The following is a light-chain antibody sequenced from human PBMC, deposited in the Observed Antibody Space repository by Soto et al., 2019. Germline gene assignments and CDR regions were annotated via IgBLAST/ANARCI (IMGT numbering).Light chain of an antibody. V-gene: IGKV3-20*01. CDR1: QSVSSSY. J-gene: IGKJ1*01. CDR3: QQYGSSPGT. CDR2: GAS. Sequence: ELVLTQSPGTLSLSPGERDTLSCRASQSVSSSYLAWYQQKPGQAPRLLIYGASSRATGIPDRFSGSGSGTDFTRTISSLEPEEFAVYYWQQYGSSPGTFGKGTKVESK.